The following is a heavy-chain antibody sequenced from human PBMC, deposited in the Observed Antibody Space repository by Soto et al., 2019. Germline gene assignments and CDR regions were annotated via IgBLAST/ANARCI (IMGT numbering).Heavy chain of an antibody. J-gene: IGHJ6*02. Sequence: SQTLSLTCAISGDSVSSNSAAWNWIRQSPSRGLEWLGRTYYRSKWYNDYAVSVKSRITINPHTSKNQFSLQLNSVTPEDTAVYYCARDRWGTYCSSTSCPLSYYYGMDVWGQGTTVTVS. V-gene: IGHV6-1*01. CDR3: ARDRWGTYCSSTSCPLSYYYGMDV. CDR2: TYYRSKWYN. D-gene: IGHD2-2*01. CDR1: GDSVSSNSAA.